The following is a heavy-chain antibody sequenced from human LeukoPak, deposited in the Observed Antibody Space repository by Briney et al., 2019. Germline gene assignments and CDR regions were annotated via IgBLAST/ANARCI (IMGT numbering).Heavy chain of an antibody. V-gene: IGHV1-2*06. Sequence: ASVKVSCKASGYTFIDYYFNWVRQAPGQGPEWMGRINVKSGATDYAQKFQGRVTVTRDTSISTAYMELSSLRSDDTAVYYCARVGRQYSQEFDYWGQGTLVTVSS. D-gene: IGHD2-21*01. CDR2: INVKSGAT. J-gene: IGHJ4*02. CDR3: ARVGRQYSQEFDY. CDR1: GYTFIDYY.